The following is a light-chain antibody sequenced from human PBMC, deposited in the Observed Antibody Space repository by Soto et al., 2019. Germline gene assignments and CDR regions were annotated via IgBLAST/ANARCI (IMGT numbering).Light chain of an antibody. Sequence: EIVMTQSPATLSVSPGERAILSCRASQSLSSHLAWYQQKPGQAPRLLINDASTRATGIPARFSGSGSGTEFTLTISSLQSEDFAVYHCQQYHNWYTFGQGTKLEIK. CDR3: QQYHNWYT. CDR2: DAS. J-gene: IGKJ2*01. CDR1: QSLSSH. V-gene: IGKV3-15*01.